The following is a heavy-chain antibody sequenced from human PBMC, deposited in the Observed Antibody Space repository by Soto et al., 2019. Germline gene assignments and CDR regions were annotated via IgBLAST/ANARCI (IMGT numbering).Heavy chain of an antibody. CDR2: ISHSGNA. J-gene: IGHJ4*02. CDR1: GDSINSSHW. CDR3: AARHFWSGPWTARRLDY. V-gene: IGHV4-4*02. Sequence: XATLSLTTAVSGDSINSSHWWNWVRQPPGKGLEWIGQISHSGNANYNPSLTSRVTISVDKSKNHFSLKLTSVTAADTAVYYCAARHFWSGPWTARRLDYWGQGTLVTVPS. D-gene: IGHD3-3*02.